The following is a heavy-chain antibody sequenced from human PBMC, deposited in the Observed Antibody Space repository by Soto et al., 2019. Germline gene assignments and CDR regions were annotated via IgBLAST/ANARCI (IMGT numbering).Heavy chain of an antibody. CDR3: ARERGIAAEYYYYYYGMDV. D-gene: IGHD6-13*01. CDR1: VDSVSSNSAA. J-gene: IGHJ6*02. Sequence: PSRTLSLTCVLSVDSVSSNSAAWNWIRQSPSRGLEWLGRTYYRSKWYNDYAVSVKSRITINPDTSKNQFSLQLNSVTPEDTAVYYCARERGIAAEYYYYYYGMDVWGQGTTVTVSS. CDR2: TYYRSKWYN. V-gene: IGHV6-1*01.